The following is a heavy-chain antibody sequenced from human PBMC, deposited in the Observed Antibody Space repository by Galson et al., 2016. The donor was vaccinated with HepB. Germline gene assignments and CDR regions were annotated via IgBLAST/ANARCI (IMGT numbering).Heavy chain of an antibody. J-gene: IGHJ5*02. CDR3: AREKFRGGWQRWFDT. V-gene: IGHV1-18*01. Sequence: SVKVSCKASGYTFTNYGVNWVRQAPGQGLEWMGWISPYNGHTIYAQEFQGRVTMTTDTSTNTAYMDLRNLRSDDTAVYYCAREKFRGGWQRWFDTWGQGTLVTVSS. CDR2: ISPYNGHT. CDR1: GYTFTNYG. D-gene: IGHD5-24*01.